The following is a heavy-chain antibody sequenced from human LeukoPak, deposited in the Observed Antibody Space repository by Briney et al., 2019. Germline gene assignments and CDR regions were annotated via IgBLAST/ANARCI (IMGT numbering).Heavy chain of an antibody. CDR2: ISGSAHKI. CDR1: GITFSNYA. Sequence: GGSLRLSCVASGITFSNYAVSWVRQAPEKGLDWVSVISGSAHKIRYADSVKGRFTISRDNSENIVYLRMNNLRVEDTAVYYCAGRLTGYSSGYVHWGQGTLVTVSS. D-gene: IGHD5-18*01. V-gene: IGHV3-23*01. CDR3: AGRLTGYSSGYVH. J-gene: IGHJ4*02.